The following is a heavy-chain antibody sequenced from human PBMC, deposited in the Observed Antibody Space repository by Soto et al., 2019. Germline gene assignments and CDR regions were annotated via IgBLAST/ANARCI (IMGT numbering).Heavy chain of an antibody. CDR2: IYYSGST. CDR1: GGSISSSSYY. CDR3: ARHASNDYGGNSPYFDD. J-gene: IGHJ4*02. Sequence: QLQLQESGPGLVKPSETLSLTCTVSGGSISSSSYYWGWIRQPPGKGLEWIGSIYYSGSTYYNPSLKSRVTTPVATSKNPFSLKLSSVTAADPAVYYCARHASNDYGGNSPYFDDWGQGTLVTVSS. D-gene: IGHD4-17*01. V-gene: IGHV4-39*01.